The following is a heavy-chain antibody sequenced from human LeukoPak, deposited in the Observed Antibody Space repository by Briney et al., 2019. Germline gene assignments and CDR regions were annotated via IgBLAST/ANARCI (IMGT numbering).Heavy chain of an antibody. Sequence: SETLSLTCTVSGGSIGSYYWSWVRQPPGKGLEWVGYIYYSGSTNYNPSLKSRVTISVDTSKNQFSLKLSSVTAADTAVYYCARGGYSSSWINWFDPWGQGTLVTVSS. V-gene: IGHV4-59*01. CDR3: ARGGYSSSWINWFDP. D-gene: IGHD6-13*01. CDR2: IYYSGST. CDR1: GGSIGSYY. J-gene: IGHJ5*02.